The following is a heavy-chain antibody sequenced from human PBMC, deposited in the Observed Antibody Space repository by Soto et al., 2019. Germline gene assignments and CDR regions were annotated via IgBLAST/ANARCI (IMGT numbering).Heavy chain of an antibody. CDR2: ISYDGSNK. J-gene: IGHJ5*02. CDR3: VSHRRSGWYNWFDP. V-gene: IGHV3-30-3*01. CDR1: GFTFSSYA. D-gene: IGHD6-19*01. Sequence: QVQLVESGGGVVQPGRSLRLSCAASGFTFSSYAMHWVRQAPGKGLEWVAVISYDGSNKYYADSVKGRFTISRDNSKNTLYLQMNSLRAEDTAVYYCVSHRRSGWYNWFDPWGQGTLVTVSS.